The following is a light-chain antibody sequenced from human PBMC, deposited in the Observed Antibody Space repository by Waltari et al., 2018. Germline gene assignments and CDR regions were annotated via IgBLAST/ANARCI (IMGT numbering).Light chain of an antibody. J-gene: IGKJ1*01. Sequence: DIVMTQSPDSLAVSLGERATVNCKSSQNVLYSPNNKSFLAWFQQKLGPPPKLLIYWASNRESGVPVRFSGSGSGRDFTLTISSLQAEDVAVYYCQQYYNIPWTFGQGTKVEIK. V-gene: IGKV4-1*01. CDR2: WAS. CDR1: QNVLYSPNNKSF. CDR3: QQYYNIPWT.